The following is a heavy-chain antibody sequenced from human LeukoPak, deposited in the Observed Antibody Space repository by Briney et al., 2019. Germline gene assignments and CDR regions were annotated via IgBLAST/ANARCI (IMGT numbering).Heavy chain of an antibody. CDR1: GFTFSNYA. D-gene: IGHD6-19*01. Sequence: GGSLRLSCAASGFTFSNYAMSWVRQAPGKGLEWVSAISDSGGNTYYADSVKGRFTMSRDNSKNTLYLQMDSLRAEDTAVYYCAEDLVSGWFGGFDYWGQGTLVTVSS. CDR2: ISDSGGNT. J-gene: IGHJ4*02. CDR3: AEDLVSGWFGGFDY. V-gene: IGHV3-23*01.